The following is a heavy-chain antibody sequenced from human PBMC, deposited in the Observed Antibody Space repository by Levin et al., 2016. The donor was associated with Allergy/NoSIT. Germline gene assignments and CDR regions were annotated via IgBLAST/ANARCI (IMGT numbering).Heavy chain of an antibody. CDR2: VHYTGTT. CDR1: GGSISSYY. D-gene: IGHD6-19*01. Sequence: SETLSLTCTVSGGSISSYYWSWIRQHPGKGPEWIGYVHYTGTTYYNPSLETRVKITVDTSKNRFSLNLSSVTAADTAMYYCARNPMLQWLPWWFDPWSQGTLVTVSS. J-gene: IGHJ5*02. CDR3: ARNPMLQWLPWWFDP. V-gene: IGHV4-59*06.